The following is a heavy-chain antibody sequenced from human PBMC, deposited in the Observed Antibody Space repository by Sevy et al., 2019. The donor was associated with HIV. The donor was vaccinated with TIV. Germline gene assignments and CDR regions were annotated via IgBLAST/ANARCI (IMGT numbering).Heavy chain of an antibody. D-gene: IGHD1-26*01. CDR2: IRSKAYGGTT. Sequence: GGSLRLSCTASGFTFGDYAMSWVRQAPGKGLEWVGFIRSKAYGGTTEYAASVKGRFTISRDDSKSIAYLQMNSLKTEDTAVYYSTRELVGARVLVVYFDYWGQGTLVTVSS. V-gene: IGHV3-49*04. CDR1: GFTFGDYA. J-gene: IGHJ4*02. CDR3: TRELVGARVLVVYFDY.